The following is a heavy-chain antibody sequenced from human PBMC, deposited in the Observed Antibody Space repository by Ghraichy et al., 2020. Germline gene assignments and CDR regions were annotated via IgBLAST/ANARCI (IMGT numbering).Heavy chain of an antibody. CDR2: IYSGGST. CDR3: ARDQAPDYDILTGYPFYYGMDV. V-gene: IGHV3-53*04. CDR1: GFTVSSNY. D-gene: IGHD3-9*01. Sequence: GGSLRLSCAASGFTVSSNYMSWVRQAPGKGLEWVSVIYSGGSTYYADSVKGRFTISRHNSKNTLYLQMNSLRAEDTAVYYCARDQAPDYDILTGYPFYYGMDVWCQGTTVTVSS. J-gene: IGHJ6*02.